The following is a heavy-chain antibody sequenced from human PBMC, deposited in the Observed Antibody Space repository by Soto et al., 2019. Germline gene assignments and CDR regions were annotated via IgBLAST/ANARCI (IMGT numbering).Heavy chain of an antibody. CDR1: GGCISSGGSA. J-gene: IGHJ5*02. CDR2: IYHSGST. V-gene: IGHV4-30-2*01. CDR3: ARDRLIYGDFTENWVDP. D-gene: IGHD4-17*01. Sequence: SLSLTCGLSGGCISSGGSAWSWIRQPPGKGLEWIGYIYHSGSTYYNPSLKSRVTISVDRSKNQFSLKLSSVTAADTAVYYCARDRLIYGDFTENWVDPWGQGTLVTVSS.